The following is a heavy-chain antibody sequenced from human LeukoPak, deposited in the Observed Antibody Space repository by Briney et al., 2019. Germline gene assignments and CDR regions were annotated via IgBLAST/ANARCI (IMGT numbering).Heavy chain of an antibody. CDR2: INHSGST. J-gene: IGHJ5*02. CDR1: GGSFSGYY. Sequence: SETLSLTCAVYGGSFSGYYWSWIRQPPGKGLEWIGEINHSGSTNYNPSLKSRVIISVDTSKNQFSLKLSSVTAADTAVYYCARGRRNWFDPWGQGTLVTVSS. CDR3: ARGRRNWFDP. V-gene: IGHV4-34*01.